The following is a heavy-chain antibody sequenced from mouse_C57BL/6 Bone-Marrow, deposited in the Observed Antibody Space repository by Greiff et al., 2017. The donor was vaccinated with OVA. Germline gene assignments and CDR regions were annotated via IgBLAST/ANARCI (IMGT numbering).Heavy chain of an antibody. J-gene: IGHJ2*01. Sequence: VQLKQSGAELVRPGASVKLSCTASGFNIKDDYMHWVKQRPEQGLEWIGWIDPENGDTEYASKFQGKATITADTSSNTAYLQLSSLTSEDTVVYYCTTVWYSNYDYWGQGTTLTVSS. CDR1: GFNIKDDY. CDR3: TTVWYSNYDY. CDR2: IDPENGDT. D-gene: IGHD2-5*01. V-gene: IGHV14-4*01.